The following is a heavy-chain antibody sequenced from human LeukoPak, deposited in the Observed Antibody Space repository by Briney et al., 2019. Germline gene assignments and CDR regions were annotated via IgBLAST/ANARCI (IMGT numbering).Heavy chain of an antibody. D-gene: IGHD5-12*01. CDR3: AKAIYGWLRQVRWFDP. CDR1: GGSFSGYY. Sequence: SETLSLTCAVYGGSFSGYYWSWIRQPPGKGLEWIGEINHSGSTNYNPSLKSRVTISVDTSKNQFSLKLRSVTAADTDVYYCAKAIYGWLRQVRWFDPWGQGTLVTVSS. J-gene: IGHJ5*02. V-gene: IGHV4-34*01. CDR2: INHSGST.